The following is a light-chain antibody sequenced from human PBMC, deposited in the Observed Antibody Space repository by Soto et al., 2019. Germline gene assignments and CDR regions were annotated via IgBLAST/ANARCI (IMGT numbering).Light chain of an antibody. V-gene: IGLV2-8*01. CDR1: SSDVGGYNY. CDR2: EVT. CDR3: SSYASSNNFSFV. Sequence: QSVLTQPPSASGSPGQSVTISCTGTSSDVGGYNYVSWYQQYAVRATKLMIYEVTKLPSGVPDRFSGSKSGNTTSLTVSGLQAEDEADYYCSSYASSNNFSFVLGGRTKLTVL. J-gene: IGLJ3*02.